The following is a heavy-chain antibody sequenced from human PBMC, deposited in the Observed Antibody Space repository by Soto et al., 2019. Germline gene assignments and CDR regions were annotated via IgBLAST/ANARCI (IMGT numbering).Heavy chain of an antibody. CDR3: ARVYDDSSDFDY. Sequence: QVQLVQSGAEVKKPGASVKVSCKASGYNFTSYYMHWVRQAPGQGLEWMGIINPSGGSTTYAQKFQGRHTMTRDTSTSTVYMELSSLRSADTAVDYWARVYDDSSDFDYWGQGTLVTVSS. V-gene: IGHV1-46*01. CDR2: INPSGGST. CDR1: GYNFTSYY. D-gene: IGHD3-22*01. J-gene: IGHJ4*02.